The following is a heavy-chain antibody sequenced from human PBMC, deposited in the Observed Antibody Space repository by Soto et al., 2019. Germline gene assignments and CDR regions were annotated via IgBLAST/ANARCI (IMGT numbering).Heavy chain of an antibody. CDR2: IIPFLDVT. V-gene: IGHV1-69*02. D-gene: IGHD2-21*02. CDR3: ASGTAPDVDY. J-gene: IGHJ4*02. CDR1: GDTFSRHN. Sequence: QVPLVQSGAEVKKPGSSVKVSCKASGDTFSRHNISCVRQAPGQGLEWMGRIIPFLDVTNYAQKFRCRVTSTADKSTSTAYMELSSLRSEDTAVYFCASGTAPDVDYWGQGTLVTVSS.